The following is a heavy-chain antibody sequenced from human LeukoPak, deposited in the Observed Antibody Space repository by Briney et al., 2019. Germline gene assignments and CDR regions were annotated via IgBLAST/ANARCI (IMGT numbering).Heavy chain of an antibody. Sequence: SGPSLLQPTPTLTLTLTFSGFSLDTRGGCSTWSRQSPGKVQEWLTLSDWDGEELYMPSRQSRLTISQDTSKHEVVLKMTKMDPMDTGTYYCARVMATPGATMIDSWGPGTLITVSS. CDR1: GFSLDTRGGC. J-gene: IGHJ4*02. CDR3: ARVMATPGATMIDS. V-gene: IGHV2-70*01. D-gene: IGHD3-16*01. CDR2: SDWDGEE.